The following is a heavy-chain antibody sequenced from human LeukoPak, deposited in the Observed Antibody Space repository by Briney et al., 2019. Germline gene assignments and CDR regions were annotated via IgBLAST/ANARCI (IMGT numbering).Heavy chain of an antibody. Sequence: GGLRLSCAASGFTFSSYAMSWVRQAPGKGLEWVSAISGSGGSTYYADSVKGRFTISRDNSKNTVFLQMNGLRAEDTAVYYCAKTFVGYSGSYYFDYWGQGTLVAVSS. V-gene: IGHV3-23*01. CDR2: ISGSGGST. CDR1: GFTFSSYA. CDR3: AKTFVGYSGSYYFDY. J-gene: IGHJ4*02. D-gene: IGHD1-26*01.